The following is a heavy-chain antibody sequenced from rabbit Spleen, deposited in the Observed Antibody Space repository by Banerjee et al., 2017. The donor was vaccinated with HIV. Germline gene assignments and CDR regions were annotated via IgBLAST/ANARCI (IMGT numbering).Heavy chain of an antibody. J-gene: IGHJ6*01. D-gene: IGHD8-1*01. Sequence: QSLEESGGDLVKPGASLTLTCTASGFSFSSRYYMCWVRQAPGKGREWIACIYTDGSGDTYAASWAKGRFSISKTSSTTVTLQMTSLTVADTATYFCARDTGSSFSSYGMDLWGQGTLFTV. CDR2: IYTDGSGDT. V-gene: IGHV1S40*01. CDR1: GFSFSSRYY. CDR3: ARDTGSSFSSYGMDL.